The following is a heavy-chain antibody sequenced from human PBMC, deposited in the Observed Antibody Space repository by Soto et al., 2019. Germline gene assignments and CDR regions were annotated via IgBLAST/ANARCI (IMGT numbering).Heavy chain of an antibody. D-gene: IGHD5-18*01. CDR1: GFTLSSYA. Sequence: PGGSLRLSCAASGFTLSSYAMSWVRQAPGKGLEWVSAISDSGSSTYYADSVKGRFTISRDISKNTLYLQMSSLRVEDSAVYYCAKHWIDPGYSYGHFDYWGQGTLVTVSS. J-gene: IGHJ4*02. CDR3: AKHWIDPGYSYGHFDY. V-gene: IGHV3-23*01. CDR2: ISDSGSST.